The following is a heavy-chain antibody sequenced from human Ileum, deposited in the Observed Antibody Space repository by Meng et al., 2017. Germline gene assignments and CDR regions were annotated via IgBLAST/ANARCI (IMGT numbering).Heavy chain of an antibody. CDR1: GLTLTNAW. CDR2: IKSKTAGGTT. Sequence: GESLKISCAASGLTLTNAWMFWVRQAPGKGLEWVGRIKSKTAGGTTDYAVPVKGRFTVSRDDSENILLRQMNSLKAEDTAVYYSNTLSSWGQGTLVTVSS. CDR3: NTLSS. V-gene: IGHV3-15*01. J-gene: IGHJ5*02.